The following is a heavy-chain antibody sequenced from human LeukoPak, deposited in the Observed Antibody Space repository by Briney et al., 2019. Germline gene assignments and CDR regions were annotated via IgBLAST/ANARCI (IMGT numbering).Heavy chain of an antibody. Sequence: GESLKISCKGSGYSFTSYWIGWVRQMPGKGLEWMGIIYPGDSDTRYSPSFQGRVTISADKSISTAYLQWSSLKASDTAMYYCARQLCSGGSCYDWFDPWGQGTLVTVSS. D-gene: IGHD2-15*01. CDR2: IYPGDSDT. J-gene: IGHJ5*02. V-gene: IGHV5-51*01. CDR1: GYSFTSYW. CDR3: ARQLCSGGSCYDWFDP.